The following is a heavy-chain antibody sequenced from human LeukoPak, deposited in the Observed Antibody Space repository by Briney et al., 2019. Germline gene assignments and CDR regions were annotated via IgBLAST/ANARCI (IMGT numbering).Heavy chain of an antibody. J-gene: IGHJ4*02. D-gene: IGHD1/OR15-1a*01. CDR1: GFTFSSFG. CDR3: ARVNNFDDF. Sequence: PGGSLRLSCAASGFTFSSFGIHWDRQAPGKGLEWVAAISPDGNIDYYSDSVKGRFTVSRDNSKNMIYLQMNSLRGEDSAVYYCARVNNFDDFWGQGTLVTVSS. V-gene: IGHV3-30*03. CDR2: ISPDGNID.